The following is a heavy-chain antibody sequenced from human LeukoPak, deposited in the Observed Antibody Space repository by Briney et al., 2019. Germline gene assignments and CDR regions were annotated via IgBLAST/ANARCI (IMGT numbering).Heavy chain of an antibody. CDR2: IYYSGST. CDR1: GGSISSYY. Sequence: SETLSLTCTVSGGSISSYYRSWIRQPPGKGLEWIGYIYYSGSTNYNPSLKSRVTISVDTSKNQFSLKLSSVTAADTAVYYCARAGIYSGYPYYFDYWGQGTLVTVSS. CDR3: ARAGIYSGYPYYFDY. V-gene: IGHV4-59*01. J-gene: IGHJ4*02. D-gene: IGHD5-12*01.